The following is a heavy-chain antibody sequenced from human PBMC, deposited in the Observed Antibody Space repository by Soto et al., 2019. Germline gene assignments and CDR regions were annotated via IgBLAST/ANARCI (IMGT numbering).Heavy chain of an antibody. J-gene: IGHJ4*02. CDR2: INPSGGST. Sequence: AASVKVSCKASGYTFTNYYIHWVRQAPGQGLEWMGIINPSGGSTWSAQKFQDRVTMTRDTSTSTVYMEVNSLRSADTAVYYCARGGPEMATIGSFDYWGQGTQVTVSS. V-gene: IGHV1-46*01. D-gene: IGHD5-12*01. CDR1: GYTFTNYY. CDR3: ARGGPEMATIGSFDY.